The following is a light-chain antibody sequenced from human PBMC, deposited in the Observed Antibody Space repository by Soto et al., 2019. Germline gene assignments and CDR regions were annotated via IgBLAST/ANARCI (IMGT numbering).Light chain of an antibody. CDR1: QSLLHSNGYNY. Sequence: DIVMTQSPLSLPVTPGEPASISCRSSQSLLHSNGYNYLNWYLQKPGQSPQVLLYLSSNRASGVPDRFSGSGSGTDFPLKISRVEAEDVGLYYCMQALQTPWTFGQGTKVEI. V-gene: IGKV2-28*01. CDR3: MQALQTPWT. CDR2: LSS. J-gene: IGKJ1*01.